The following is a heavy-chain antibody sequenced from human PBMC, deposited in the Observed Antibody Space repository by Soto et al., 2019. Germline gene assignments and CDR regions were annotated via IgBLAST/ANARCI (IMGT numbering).Heavy chain of an antibody. V-gene: IGHV4-31*03. Sequence: SETLSLTCTVSGGSISSGSNYRSWIRHHPGKGLEWIGFIYNGGNTYYNPSLQSRVTISMDTSNNQFSLRLSSVTPADTAVYYCARDPNAIFFTWGQGTLVTVSS. D-gene: IGHD3-3*01. J-gene: IGHJ4*02. CDR1: GGSISSGSNY. CDR3: ARDPNAIFFT. CDR2: IYNGGNT.